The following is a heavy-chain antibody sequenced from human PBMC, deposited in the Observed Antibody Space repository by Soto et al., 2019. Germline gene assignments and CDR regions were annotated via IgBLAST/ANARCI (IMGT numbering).Heavy chain of an antibody. D-gene: IGHD6-19*01. CDR3: ARRGLAVAGTPGWFDP. CDR1: GGSISSGGYY. J-gene: IGHJ5*02. Sequence: QVQLQESGPGLVKPSQTLSLTCTVSGGSISSGGYYWSWIRQHPGKGLEWIGYIYYSGSTYYNPSLKSRVTISVDTSKNQFSLKLSSVTAADTAVYYCARRGLAVAGTPGWFDPWGQGTLVTVSS. V-gene: IGHV4-31*03. CDR2: IYYSGST.